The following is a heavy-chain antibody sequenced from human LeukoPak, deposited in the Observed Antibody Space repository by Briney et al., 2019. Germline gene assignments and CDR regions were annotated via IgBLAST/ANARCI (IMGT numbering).Heavy chain of an antibody. J-gene: IGHJ5*02. CDR3: ARVGWGNAAAHPNWLDP. Sequence: PSETLSLTCTVSGGSISATTYYWGWIRQPPGTGLEWIANIYYNGHTAYNPSLKSLATISIDTSKNQFSLRLNSVTAADTAVYYCARVGWGNAAAHPNWLDPWGQGILVTVSS. CDR2: IYYNGHT. V-gene: IGHV4-39*07. CDR1: GGSISATTYY. D-gene: IGHD6-6*01.